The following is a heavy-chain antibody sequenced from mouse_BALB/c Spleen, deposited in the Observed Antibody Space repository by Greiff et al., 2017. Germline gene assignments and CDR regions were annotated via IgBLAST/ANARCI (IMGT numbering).Heavy chain of an antibody. D-gene: IGHD2-1*01. CDR2: IYPYNGGT. J-gene: IGHJ4*01. CDR3: ARDGNYGLYAMDY. CDR1: GYTFTDYN. V-gene: IGHV1S29*02. Sequence: VQLKQSGPELVKPGASVKISCKASGYTFTDYNMHWVKQSHGKSLEWIGYIYPYNGGTGYNQKFKSKATLTVDNSSSTAYMELRSLTSEDSAVYYCARDGNYGLYAMDYWGQGTSVTVSS.